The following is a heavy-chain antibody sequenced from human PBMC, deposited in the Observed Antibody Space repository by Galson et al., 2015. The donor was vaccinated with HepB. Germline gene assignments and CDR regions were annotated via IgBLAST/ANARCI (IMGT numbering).Heavy chain of an antibody. D-gene: IGHD5-12*01. CDR3: AKGRGTRDRSTDAFDI. Sequence: SLRPSCAASGFTFSSYGMHWVRQAPGKGLEWGAVIWYDGSNKYYADSVKGRFTISRDNSKNTLYLQMNSLRAEDTAVYYCAKGRGTRDRSTDAFDIWGQGTMVTVSS. CDR1: GFTFSSYG. CDR2: IWYDGSNK. J-gene: IGHJ3*02. V-gene: IGHV3-33*06.